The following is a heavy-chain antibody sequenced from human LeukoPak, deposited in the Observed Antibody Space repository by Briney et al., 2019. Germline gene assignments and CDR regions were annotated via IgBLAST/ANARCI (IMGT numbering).Heavy chain of an antibody. D-gene: IGHD1-26*01. V-gene: IGHV3-64*02. CDR1: GFTFSSYA. CDR2: ISTNGGST. Sequence: GGSLRLSCAASGFTFSSYAMHWVRQAPGKGLEYVSGISTNGGSTYYADSVKGRFTISRDNSKNTLYLQMSSLRAEDTAVYYCAKVAEVGATGYYYYMDVWGKRTTVTISS. CDR3: AKVAEVGATGYYYYMDV. J-gene: IGHJ6*03.